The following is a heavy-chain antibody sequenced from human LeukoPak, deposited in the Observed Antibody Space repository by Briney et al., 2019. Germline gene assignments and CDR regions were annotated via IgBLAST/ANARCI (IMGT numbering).Heavy chain of an antibody. CDR2: INHSGST. D-gene: IGHD1-14*01. CDR1: GGSFSGYY. V-gene: IGHV4-34*01. J-gene: IGHJ4*02. Sequence: SETLSLTCAVYGGSFSGYYWSWIRQPPGKGLEWIGEINHSGSTNYNPSLKSRVTISVDTSKNQFSLKLSSVTAADTAVYYCARGRNYWGQGTLVTVSS. CDR3: ARGRNY.